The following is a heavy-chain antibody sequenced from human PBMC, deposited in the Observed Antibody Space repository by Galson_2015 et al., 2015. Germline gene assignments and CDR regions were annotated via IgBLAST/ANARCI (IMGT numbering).Heavy chain of an antibody. CDR2: TYYRSKWYN. CDR3: ARDKATGDLANPDY. CDR1: GDSVSSHSAA. V-gene: IGHV6-1*01. J-gene: IGHJ4*02. Sequence: CAISGDSVSSHSAAWNWIRQSPSRGLEWLGRTYYRSKWYNDYAVSVKSRITINPDTSKNQFSLQLNSVTPEDTAVYYCARDKATGDLANPDYWGQGTLVTVSS. D-gene: IGHD7-27*01.